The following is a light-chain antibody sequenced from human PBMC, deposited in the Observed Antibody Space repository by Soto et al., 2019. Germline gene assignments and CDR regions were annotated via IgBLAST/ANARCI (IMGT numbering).Light chain of an antibody. V-gene: IGKV3-11*01. J-gene: IGKJ2*01. CDR3: QQRSTWPYT. CDR1: QSVSRY. Sequence: EIVLTQSPATLSLSPEERATLSCRASQSVSRYVAWYQQKPGQAPRLLIFDASTRATGIPARFSGSGSGTDFTLTISSLEPEDFAVYYCQQRSTWPYTFGQGTKVDIK. CDR2: DAS.